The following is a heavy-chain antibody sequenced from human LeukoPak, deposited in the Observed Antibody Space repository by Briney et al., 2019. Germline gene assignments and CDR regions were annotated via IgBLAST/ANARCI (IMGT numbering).Heavy chain of an antibody. V-gene: IGHV3-23*01. CDR2: ISGTGRNT. D-gene: IGHD2-15*01. CDR1: GVTFSSSA. Sequence: PRGALRHSCEASGVTFSSSAMSWVRQAPGEGLEWVSAISGTGRNTYCADSVKGRFTICRVNSKETLFQQTHILRAEDTAVYYCAKFLCGRDSFFKDGMGVWGQGTTVTVSS. J-gene: IGHJ6*02. CDR3: AKFLCGRDSFFKDGMGV.